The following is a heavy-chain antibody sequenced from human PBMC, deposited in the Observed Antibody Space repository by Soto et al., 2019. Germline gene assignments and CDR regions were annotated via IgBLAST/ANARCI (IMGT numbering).Heavy chain of an antibody. Sequence: PGGSLRLSCAASGFTFSSYAMHWVRQAPGKGLEWMGIIYPGDSDTRYSPSFQGQVTISADKSISTAYLQWSSLKASDTAMYYCARSWASSTGYYYYGMDVWGQGTTVTVSS. CDR1: GFTFSSYA. V-gene: IGHV5-51*01. CDR2: IYPGDSDT. J-gene: IGHJ6*02. CDR3: ARSWASSTGYYYYGMDV. D-gene: IGHD4-17*01.